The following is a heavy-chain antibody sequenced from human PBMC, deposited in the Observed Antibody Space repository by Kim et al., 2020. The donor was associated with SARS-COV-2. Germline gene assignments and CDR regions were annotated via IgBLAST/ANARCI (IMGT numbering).Heavy chain of an antibody. J-gene: IGHJ4*02. CDR2: INHSGST. D-gene: IGHD1-26*01. Sequence: SETLSLTCAVYGGSFSGYYWSWIRQPPGKGLEWIGEINHSGSTNYNPSLKSRVTISVDTSKNQFSLKLSSVTAADTAVYYCARAPRATRPFDYWGQGTLV. V-gene: IGHV4-34*01. CDR3: ARAPRATRPFDY. CDR1: GGSFSGYY.